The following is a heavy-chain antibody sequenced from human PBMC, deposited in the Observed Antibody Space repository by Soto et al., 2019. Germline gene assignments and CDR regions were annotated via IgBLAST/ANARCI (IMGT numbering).Heavy chain of an antibody. CDR2: ISAYDGNT. Sequence: QVQLVQSGAEVKKPGASVKVSCKASGYTFSSYGINWVRQAPGQGLEWLGWISAYDGNTKYAQILQGRVTMTTDTSTKTASMELRSLRSDDTAVYYCARGGYYDSSGSSNYYNYGMNVWGQGTTVTVSS. J-gene: IGHJ6*02. CDR1: GYTFSSYG. V-gene: IGHV1-18*01. D-gene: IGHD3-22*01. CDR3: ARGGYYDSSGSSNYYNYGMNV.